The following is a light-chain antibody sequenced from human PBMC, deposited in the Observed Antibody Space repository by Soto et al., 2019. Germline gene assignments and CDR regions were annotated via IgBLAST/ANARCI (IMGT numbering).Light chain of an antibody. CDR1: SSDVGAFNY. J-gene: IGLJ3*02. CDR3: CSYSSSYTLV. Sequence: QSVLTQPRSVSGSPGQSVTISCTGTSSDVGAFNYVSWYQQYPNRAPKLLIYDVVKRPSGVPDRFSGYKSDNTASLTISGLQADDEADYYCCSYSSSYTLVFGGGTKVTVL. CDR2: DVV. V-gene: IGLV2-11*01.